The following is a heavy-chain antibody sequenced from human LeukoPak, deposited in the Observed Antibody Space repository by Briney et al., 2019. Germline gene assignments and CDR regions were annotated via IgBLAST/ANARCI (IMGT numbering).Heavy chain of an antibody. CDR3: AKGGGEGKDCSGTSCLIYFDY. V-gene: IGHV3-23*01. J-gene: IGHJ4*02. CDR2: ICCSGDST. CDR1: GFTFSSYV. Sequence: PGGSLRLSCAASGFTFSSYVLSWVRQAPGKGLEWVSTICCSGDSTYYEDSVKGRFIISRDNSRNTLSLQMHSPRAENTGICYCAKGGGEGKDCSGTSCLIYFDYWGQGTLVTVSS. D-gene: IGHD2-2*01.